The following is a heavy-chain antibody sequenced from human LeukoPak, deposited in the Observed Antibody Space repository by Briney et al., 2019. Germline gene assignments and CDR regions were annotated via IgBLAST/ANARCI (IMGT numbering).Heavy chain of an antibody. V-gene: IGHV4-39*02. D-gene: IGHD6-6*01. J-gene: IGHJ4*02. CDR1: GGSISSSSYY. CDR3: ARDRIAARSPFDY. Sequence: SETLSLTCTVSGGSISSSSYYWGWIRQPPGKGLEWIGSIYYSGSTYYNPSLKSRVTISVDTSKNQFSLKLSSVTAADTAVYYCARDRIAARSPFDYWGQGTLVTVSS. CDR2: IYYSGST.